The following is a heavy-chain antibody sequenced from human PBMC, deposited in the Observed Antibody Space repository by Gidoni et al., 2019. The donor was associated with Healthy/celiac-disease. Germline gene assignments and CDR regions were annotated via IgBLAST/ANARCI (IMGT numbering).Heavy chain of an antibody. J-gene: IGHJ3*02. D-gene: IGHD3-22*01. Sequence: QLQLQESGPGLVKPSETLSLTCTVSVGSISSSSYYWGWIRQPPGKGLEWIGSIYYSGSTYYNPSLKSRVTISVDTSKNQFSLKLSSVTAADTAVYYCARDPIYYDSSGYRVGDAFDIWGQGTMVTVSS. CDR1: VGSISSSSYY. CDR3: ARDPIYYDSSGYRVGDAFDI. CDR2: IYYSGST. V-gene: IGHV4-39*07.